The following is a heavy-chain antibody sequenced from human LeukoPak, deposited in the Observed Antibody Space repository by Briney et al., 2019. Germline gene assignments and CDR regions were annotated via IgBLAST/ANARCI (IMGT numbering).Heavy chain of an antibody. Sequence: PGTSLRLSCAASGFTFSSYGWNWVRQAPGKGLEWVAVIWYDGSKKYYVYSVKGRFTISTASYQNTVDLNTDTLTAEDTALYSCTRQNGGDGYSGGTFDIWGQGTMVTVSS. J-gene: IGHJ3*02. CDR1: GFTFSSYG. D-gene: IGHD5-24*01. CDR3: TRQNGGDGYSGGTFDI. V-gene: IGHV3-33*01. CDR2: IWYDGSKK.